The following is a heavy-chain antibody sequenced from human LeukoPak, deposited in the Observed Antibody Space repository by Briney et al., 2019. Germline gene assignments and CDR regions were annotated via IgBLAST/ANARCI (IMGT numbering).Heavy chain of an antibody. CDR1: GFTFSGHA. CDR3: AKRPSSSTSNSASAFDV. D-gene: IGHD2-2*01. Sequence: GGSLRLSCATSGFTFSGHAMAWVRQTPGKGLQWVSGITISSDTYYADSVKGRFTVSRDNSKSTLYLEMNSLRDEDTAVYHCAKRPSSSTSNSASAFDVWGQGTMVTVSS. V-gene: IGHV3-23*01. CDR2: ITISSDT. J-gene: IGHJ3*01.